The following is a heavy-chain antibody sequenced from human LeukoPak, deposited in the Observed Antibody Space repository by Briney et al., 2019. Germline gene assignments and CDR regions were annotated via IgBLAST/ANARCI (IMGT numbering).Heavy chain of an antibody. J-gene: IGHJ4*02. CDR1: GFTVSSNY. Sequence: GGSLRLSCAASGFTVSSNYMSWVRQAPGKGLEWVSVIYSGGSTYYADSVKGRSTISRHNSKNTLYLQMNSLRAEDTAVYYCARGFRDTAPDYWGQGTLVTVSS. CDR2: IYSGGST. D-gene: IGHD5-18*01. V-gene: IGHV3-53*04. CDR3: ARGFRDTAPDY.